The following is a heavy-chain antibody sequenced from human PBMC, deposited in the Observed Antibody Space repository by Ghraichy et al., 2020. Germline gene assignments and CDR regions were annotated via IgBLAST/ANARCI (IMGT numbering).Heavy chain of an antibody. V-gene: IGHV3-33*01. CDR2: IWYDGSNK. CDR3: AREMVRGVKYYYYGMDV. Sequence: GESLKISCAASGFTFSSYGMHWVRQAPGKGLEWVAVIWYDGSNKYYADSVKGRFTISRDNSKNTLYLQMNSLRAEDTAVYYCAREMVRGVKYYYYGMDVWGQGTTVTVSS. CDR1: GFTFSSYG. J-gene: IGHJ6*02. D-gene: IGHD3-10*01.